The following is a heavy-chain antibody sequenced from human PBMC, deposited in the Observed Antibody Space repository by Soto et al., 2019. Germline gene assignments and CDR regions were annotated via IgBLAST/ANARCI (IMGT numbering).Heavy chain of an antibody. V-gene: IGHV4-4*07. CDR1: GDSVSNYY. CDR2: IYTGGST. J-gene: IGHJ4*02. D-gene: IGHD2-15*01. CDR3: ARANVGPPGGGSWTMPFDF. Sequence: ASETLSLTCSVSGDSVSNYYWIWFRQPAGKGLEWIGRIYTGGSTNYNPSLKSRVTLSVDTSKNQFSLRLTSVTAADTAVYYCARANVGPPGGGSWTMPFDFWGQGTLVTVSS.